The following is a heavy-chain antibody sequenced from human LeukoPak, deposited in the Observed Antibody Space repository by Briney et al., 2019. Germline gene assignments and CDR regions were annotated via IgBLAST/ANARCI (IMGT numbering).Heavy chain of an antibody. Sequence: GGSLRLSCAASGFTFSSYWMHWVRQAPGKGLVWVSRISSDGSSTSYADSVKGRFTISRDNAKNSLYLQMNSLRAEDMALYYCAKGHCSGGSCGYYFDYWGQGTLVTVSS. D-gene: IGHD2-15*01. CDR2: ISSDGSST. CDR1: GFTFSSYW. J-gene: IGHJ4*02. CDR3: AKGHCSGGSCGYYFDY. V-gene: IGHV3-74*01.